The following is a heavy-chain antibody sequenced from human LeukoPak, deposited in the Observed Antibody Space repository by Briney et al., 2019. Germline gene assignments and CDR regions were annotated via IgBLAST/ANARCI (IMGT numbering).Heavy chain of an antibody. CDR1: GYTFTGYY. V-gene: IGHV1-2*04. Sequence: ASVKVSCKASGYTFTGYYMHWVRQAPGQGLEWMGWINPNSGGTNYAQKFQGWVTMTRDTSISTAYMELSRLRSDDTAVYYCARLRPSGPLTRGAFDIWGQGTMVTVSS. CDR3: ARLRPSGPLTRGAFDI. D-gene: IGHD1-26*01. J-gene: IGHJ3*02. CDR2: INPNSGGT.